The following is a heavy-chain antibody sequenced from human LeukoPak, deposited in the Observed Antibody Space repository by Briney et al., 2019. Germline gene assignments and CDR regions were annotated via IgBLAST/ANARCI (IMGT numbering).Heavy chain of an antibody. J-gene: IGHJ4*02. V-gene: IGHV1-46*01. D-gene: IGHD6-25*01. CDR3: ARTAASVYFDY. CDR2: INPSGGST. CDR1: GYTFTSYY. Sequence: ASVKVSCKASGYTFTSYYMHWVRQAPGQGLEWMGIINPSGGSTSYAQKFQGRVTMTRDMSTSTVYMELSSLRSEDTAAYYCARTAASVYFDYWGQGTLVTVSS.